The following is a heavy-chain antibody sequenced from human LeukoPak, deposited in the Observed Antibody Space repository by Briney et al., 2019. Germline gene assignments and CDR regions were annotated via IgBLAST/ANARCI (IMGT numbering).Heavy chain of an antibody. CDR2: IYYSGST. D-gene: IGHD3-10*01. CDR1: GGSISSYY. J-gene: IGHJ3*02. CDR3: ARRSYYYGSGSYYNAPLVAFDI. V-gene: IGHV4-59*01. Sequence: PSETLSLTCTVSGGSISSYYWSWIRQPPGKGLEWIGYIYYSGSTNYNPSLKSRVTISVDTSKNQFSLKLSSVTAADTAVYYCARRSYYYGSGSYYNAPLVAFDIWGQGTMVTVSS.